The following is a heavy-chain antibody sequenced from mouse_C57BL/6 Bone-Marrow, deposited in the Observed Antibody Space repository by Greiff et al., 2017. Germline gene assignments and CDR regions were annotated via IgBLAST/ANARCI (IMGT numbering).Heavy chain of an antibody. J-gene: IGHJ4*01. CDR1: GFSFTSYA. Sequence: VQLVESGPGLVAPSQCLSLTCTVSGFSFTSYAISWVRQPPGKGLEWLGVIWTGGGTNYNSSLNSRLSISKDNAKSKVFLRMNSLQTDDTARYSGARKDPCPYYAMDYWGQGTSVTVSS. CDR3: ARKDPCPYYAMDY. CDR2: IWTGGGT. V-gene: IGHV2-9-1*01.